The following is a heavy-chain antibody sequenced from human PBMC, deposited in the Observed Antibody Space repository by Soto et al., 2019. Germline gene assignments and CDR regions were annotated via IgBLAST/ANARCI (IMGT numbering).Heavy chain of an antibody. CDR1: EFPFSPYA. D-gene: IGHD5-12*01. J-gene: IGHJ2*01. V-gene: IGHV3-48*01. CDR3: ARGVATTLVFDL. CDR2: IVSSSSTT. Sequence: RGPLRLSCAASEFPFSPYAMTWVLQAPGKGLEWVSNIVSSSSTTYYADSVKGRFTISRDNAKNSLYLQMNSLRAEDTAVYYCARGVATTLVFDLWGRGNLVTVT.